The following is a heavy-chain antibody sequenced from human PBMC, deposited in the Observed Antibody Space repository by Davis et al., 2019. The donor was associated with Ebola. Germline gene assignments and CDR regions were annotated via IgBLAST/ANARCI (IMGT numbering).Heavy chain of an antibody. V-gene: IGHV3-30*03. CDR3: ARAKYYGMDV. CDR1: GFTFNNYG. J-gene: IGHJ6*04. Sequence: PGGSLRLSCAASGFTFNNYGMNWVRQAPGKGLEWVALTSYDGSKKDYADSVKGRFTISRDNSQNTLYLQMNTLRAEDTAVYYCARAKYYGMDVWGKGTTVTVSS. CDR2: TSYDGSKK. D-gene: IGHD6-6*01.